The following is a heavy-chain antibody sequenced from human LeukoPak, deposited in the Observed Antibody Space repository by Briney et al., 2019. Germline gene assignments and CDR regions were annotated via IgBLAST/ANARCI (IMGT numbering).Heavy chain of an antibody. V-gene: IGHV1-2*06. CDR2: INPNSGGT. J-gene: IGHJ6*03. Sequence: ASVKVSCKASGGTFSSYAISWVRQAPGQGLEWMGRINPNSGGTNYAQKFQGRVTMTRDTSISTAYMELSSLRSDDTAIYYCARGERSRYQLLLGGRVYYMDVWGEGTTVTVSS. CDR1: GGTFSSYA. D-gene: IGHD2-2*01. CDR3: ARGERSRYQLLLGGRVYYMDV.